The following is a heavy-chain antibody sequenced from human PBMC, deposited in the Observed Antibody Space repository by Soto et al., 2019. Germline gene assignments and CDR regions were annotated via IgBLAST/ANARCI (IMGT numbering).Heavy chain of an antibody. J-gene: IGHJ4*02. Sequence: PSETLSLTCTVSGGSISSYYWSWIRQPPGKGLEWIGYIYYSGSTNYNPSLKSRVTISVDTSKNQFSLKLSSVTAADTAVYYCASVYCGGDCYGPEAHFDYWGQGTLVTVSS. D-gene: IGHD2-21*02. CDR2: IYYSGST. CDR1: GGSISSYY. CDR3: ASVYCGGDCYGPEAHFDY. V-gene: IGHV4-59*01.